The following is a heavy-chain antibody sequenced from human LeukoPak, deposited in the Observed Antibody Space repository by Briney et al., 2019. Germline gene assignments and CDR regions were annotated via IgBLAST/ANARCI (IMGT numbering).Heavy chain of an antibody. CDR3: ARGQVVGATDYFDY. V-gene: IGHV3-53*01. CDR1: GVTVSNHY. Sequence: GALRISCSASGVTVSNHYMNWVRQAPGKGVEWVSVIYSGGGTHYTDSVKGRFTISRDNSKNTLFLQMNNLRAEDTALYYCARGQVVGATDYFDYWGQGTPVTVAS. CDR2: IYSGGGT. D-gene: IGHD1-26*01. J-gene: IGHJ4*02.